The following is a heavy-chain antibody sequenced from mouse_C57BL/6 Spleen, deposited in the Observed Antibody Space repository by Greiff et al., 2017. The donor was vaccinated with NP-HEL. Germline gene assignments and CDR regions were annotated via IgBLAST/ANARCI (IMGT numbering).Heavy chain of an antibody. V-gene: IGHV1-69*01. CDR1: GYTFTSYW. Sequence: VQLQQSGAELVMPGASVKLSCKASGYTFTSYWMHWVKQRPGQGLEWIGEIDPSDSYTNYNQKFKGKSTLTVDKSSSTAYMQLSSLTSEDSAVYYCARRGTTVVSYFDYGVQGTTLTVSS. CDR3: ARRGTTVVSYFDY. CDR2: IDPSDSYT. J-gene: IGHJ2*01. D-gene: IGHD1-1*01.